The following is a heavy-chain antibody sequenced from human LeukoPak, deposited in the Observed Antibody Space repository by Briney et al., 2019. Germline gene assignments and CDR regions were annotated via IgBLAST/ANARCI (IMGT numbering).Heavy chain of an antibody. J-gene: IGHJ4*02. CDR3: ARDSEYQLLRKYYFDY. D-gene: IGHD2-2*01. CDR2: IYHSGST. CDR1: GYSISSGYY. V-gene: IGHV4-38-2*02. Sequence: SETLPLTCAVSGYSISSGYYWGWIRHPPGKGLEWIGSIYHSGSTYYIPSLKSRVTISVDTSKNQFSLKLSSVTAADTAVYYWARDSEYQLLRKYYFDYWGQGTLVTVSS.